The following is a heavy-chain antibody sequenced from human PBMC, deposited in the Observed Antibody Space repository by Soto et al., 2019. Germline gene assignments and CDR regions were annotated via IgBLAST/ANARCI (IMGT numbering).Heavy chain of an antibody. CDR2: INHSGST. Sequence: SETLSLTCAVYGGSFSGYYWSWIRQPPGKGLEWIGEINHSGSTNYNPSLKSRVTVSVDTSKNQFSLKLSSVTAADTAVYYCARGPITDYWGQGTLVTVSS. CDR1: GGSFSGYY. J-gene: IGHJ4*02. V-gene: IGHV4-34*01. CDR3: ARGPITDY.